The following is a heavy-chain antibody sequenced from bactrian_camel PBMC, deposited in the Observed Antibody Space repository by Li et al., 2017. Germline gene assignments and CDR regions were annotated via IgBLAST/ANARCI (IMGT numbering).Heavy chain of an antibody. CDR3: ASREGSSWFPLAY. Sequence: VQLVESGGGSVQAGGSLRLSCAASGFVFSTAIMTWVRQASGKGLEWVSVIDDGARTTLYAESVKDRFTISRDDAKHTLYLQLTSLKTEDTAMYYCASREGSSWFPLAYWDQGTQVTVS. CDR1: GFVFSTAI. V-gene: IGHV3S31*01. D-gene: IGHD6*01. CDR2: IDDGARTT. J-gene: IGHJ4*01.